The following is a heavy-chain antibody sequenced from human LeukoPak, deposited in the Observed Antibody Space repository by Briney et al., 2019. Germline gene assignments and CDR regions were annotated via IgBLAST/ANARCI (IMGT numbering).Heavy chain of an antibody. CDR3: AKRGVVIRVILVGFHKEAYYFDS. CDR1: GFTFSSYG. D-gene: IGHD3-10*01. J-gene: IGHJ4*02. Sequence: PGRSLRLYCAASGFTFSSYGMHWVRQAPGKGLEWVAGLSASGGSTNYADSVKGRFTICRDNPKNTLYLQMNSLRAEDTAVYFCAKRGVVIRVILVGFHKEAYYFDSWGQGALVTVSS. CDR2: LSASGGST. V-gene: IGHV3-23*01.